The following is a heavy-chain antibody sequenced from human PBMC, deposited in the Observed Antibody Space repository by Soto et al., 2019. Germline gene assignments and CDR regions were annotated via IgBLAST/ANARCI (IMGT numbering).Heavy chain of an antibody. J-gene: IGHJ3*02. CDR3: ATTSRNRVDAFDI. V-gene: IGHV1-69*12. CDR2: TFTIFGTT. CDR1: GGTFSSYS. Sequence: QVQLVQSGAEVRKPGSSVKVSCKASGGTFSSYSISWVRQAPGQGLEWMGGTFTIFGTTKYAQKFKVRVAISADESTSTAYMELSSLRSEDTAMYYCATTSRNRVDAFDIWGQGTMVTVSS.